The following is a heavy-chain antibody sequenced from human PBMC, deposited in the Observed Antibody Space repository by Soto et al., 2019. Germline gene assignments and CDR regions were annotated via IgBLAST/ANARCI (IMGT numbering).Heavy chain of an antibody. D-gene: IGHD2-8*01. Sequence: QVQLVQSGAEVKKPGASVKVSCKASGYTFTNHGISWVRQAPGQGVEWLGWISGHNGDTKYAKRLKGRVTMTADTSTSTAYMELRSLRSDDTAVYYCARDLYPLAYYFDFWGQGTLVTVSS. CDR2: ISGHNGDT. CDR3: ARDLYPLAYYFDF. J-gene: IGHJ4*02. CDR1: GYTFTNHG. V-gene: IGHV1-18*04.